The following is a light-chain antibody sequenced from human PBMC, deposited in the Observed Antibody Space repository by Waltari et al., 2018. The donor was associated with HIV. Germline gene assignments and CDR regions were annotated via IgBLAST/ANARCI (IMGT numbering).Light chain of an antibody. Sequence: QSLLPHPPSASGTPGQRVTISWPRHYSNLGSNPLNWPQQLPGSAPRALIYNNDQRPSGVPDRFSGSKSGTSASLAISGPQSEDQGDYYCASWDDKLDGWVFGGGTRLTVL. V-gene: IGLV1-44*01. CDR3: ASWDDKLDGWV. J-gene: IGLJ3*02. CDR1: YSNLGSNP. CDR2: NND.